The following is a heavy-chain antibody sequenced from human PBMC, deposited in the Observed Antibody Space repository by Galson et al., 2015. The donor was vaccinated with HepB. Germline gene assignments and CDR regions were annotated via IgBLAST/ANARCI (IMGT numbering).Heavy chain of an antibody. CDR2: INPSSGAT. CDR3: ARAGIGYSYGLDY. V-gene: IGHV1-2*02. J-gene: IGHJ4*02. CDR1: GYALSGHY. Sequence: SVKVSCKASGYALSGHYIHWMRQAPGQGLEWMGWINPSSGATKYAQKFQGRVTMTRDTSINMRFDDTALYYCARAGIGYSYGLDYWGQRTLVTVSS. D-gene: IGHD5-18*01.